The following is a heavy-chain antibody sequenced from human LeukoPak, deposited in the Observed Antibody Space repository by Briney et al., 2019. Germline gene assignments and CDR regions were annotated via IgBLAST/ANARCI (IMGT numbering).Heavy chain of an antibody. CDR1: GVSISSGGYS. CDR2: IYHSGST. Sequence: SETLSLTCAVSGVSISSGGYSWSWIRQPPGKGLEWIGYIYHSGSTYYNPSLKSRVTISVDRSKNQFSLKLSSVIAADTAVYYCARGGSSGVQGYDYWGQGTLVTVSS. V-gene: IGHV4-30-2*01. CDR3: ARGGSSGVQGYDY. J-gene: IGHJ4*02. D-gene: IGHD2-15*01.